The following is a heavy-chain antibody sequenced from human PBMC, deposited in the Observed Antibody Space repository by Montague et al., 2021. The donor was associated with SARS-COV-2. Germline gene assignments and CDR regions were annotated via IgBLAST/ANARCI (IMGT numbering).Heavy chain of an antibody. J-gene: IGHJ4*02. CDR2: IYYSGST. CDR1: GGSIISSSYY. V-gene: IGHV4-39*01. CDR3: ARFYRVLPAASFDY. D-gene: IGHD2-2*01. Sequence: SETLSLTCTVSGGSIISSSYYWGWIRQPPGKGLEWIGSIYYSGSTYYNPSLKSRLTLSVDTSKNQFSLKLSSVTAADTAVYYCARFYRVLPAASFDYWGQGTLVTVSS.